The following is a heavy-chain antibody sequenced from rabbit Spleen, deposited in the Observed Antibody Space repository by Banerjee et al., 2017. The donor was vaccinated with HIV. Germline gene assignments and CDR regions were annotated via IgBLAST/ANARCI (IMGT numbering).Heavy chain of an antibody. CDR2: IYNGDGST. CDR3: ARNYVSAFDP. CDR1: GFDVTGIA. Sequence: QEQLVESGGGLVQPEGSLTLTCKASGFDVTGIAMCWVRLAPGKGPEWVGCIYNGDGSTHYASWVNGRFTISRSTSLDTVTLEMTSLTAADTATYFCARNYVSAFDPWGQGTLVTVS. V-gene: IGHV1S47*01. D-gene: IGHD1-1*01. J-gene: IGHJ2*01.